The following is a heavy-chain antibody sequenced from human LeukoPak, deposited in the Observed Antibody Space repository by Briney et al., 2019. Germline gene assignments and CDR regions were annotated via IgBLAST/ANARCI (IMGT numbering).Heavy chain of an antibody. J-gene: IGHJ6*04. V-gene: IGHV3-7*01. CDR3: AREGDIVVVPAAPGDV. CDR2: IKQDGSEK. CDR1: GFTFSSYW. D-gene: IGHD2-2*01. Sequence: GGSLRLSCAASGFTFSSYWMSRFRQAPGKGLEWVANIKQDGSEKYYVDSVKGRFTISRDNAKNSLYLQMNSLRAEDTAVYYCAREGDIVVVPAAPGDVWGKGTTVTVSS.